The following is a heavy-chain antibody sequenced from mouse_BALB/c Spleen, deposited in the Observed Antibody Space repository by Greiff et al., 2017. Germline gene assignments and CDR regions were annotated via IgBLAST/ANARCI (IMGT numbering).Heavy chain of an antibody. CDR1: GFDFSRYW. J-gene: IGHJ4*01. CDR3: ARQGGNYRGYAMDY. V-gene: IGHV4-1*02. D-gene: IGHD2-1*01. CDR2: INPDSSTI. Sequence: EVQLQESGGGLVQPGGSLKLSCAASGFDFSRYWMSWVRQAPGKGLEWIGEINPDSSTINYTPSLKDKFIISRDNAKNTLYLQMSKVRSEDTALYYCARQGGNYRGYAMDYWGQGTSVTVSS.